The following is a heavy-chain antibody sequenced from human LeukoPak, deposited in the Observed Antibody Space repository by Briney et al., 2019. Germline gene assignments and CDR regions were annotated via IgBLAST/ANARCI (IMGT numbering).Heavy chain of an antibody. Sequence: ASVKVSCKASGYTFTSYGISWVRQAPGQGLEWMGWISAYNGNTNYAQKLQGRVTMTTDTSTSTAYMELRSLRPDDTAVYYCARDPVVVVAATPRANYYYYGMDVWGQGTTVTVSS. J-gene: IGHJ6*02. V-gene: IGHV1-18*01. D-gene: IGHD2-15*01. CDR3: ARDPVVVVAATPRANYYYYGMDV. CDR1: GYTFTSYG. CDR2: ISAYNGNT.